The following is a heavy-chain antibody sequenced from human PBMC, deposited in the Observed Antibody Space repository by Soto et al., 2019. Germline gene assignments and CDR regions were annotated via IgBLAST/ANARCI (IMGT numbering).Heavy chain of an antibody. J-gene: IGHJ4*02. CDR3: ARLLSSALHPYDH. CDR2: IYWNDDK. D-gene: IGHD3-22*01. V-gene: IGHV2-5*01. CDR1: GFSHSTSGVA. Sequence: QITLKESGPPLVKPTQTLTLTCTLSGFSHSTSGVAVGWIRQPPGKALEWLGHIYWNDDKYYSTSLKSRLSLTKDTSKNQVFLTMTNVDPVDTGTYYCARLLSSALHPYDHRGQGTLVTVSS.